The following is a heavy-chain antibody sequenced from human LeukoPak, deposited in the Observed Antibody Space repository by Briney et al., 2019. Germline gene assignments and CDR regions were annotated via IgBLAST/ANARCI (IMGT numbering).Heavy chain of an antibody. CDR3: AKAEGYSGYDYYYYGMDV. V-gene: IGHV3-30*18. J-gene: IGHJ6*02. Sequence: GGSLRLSCAASGFTFSSYGMHWVRQAPGKGLEWVAVISYDGSNKYYADSVKGRFTISRDNSKNTLYLQMNSLRAEDTAVYYCAKAEGYSGYDYYYYGMDVWGQGTTVTVSS. CDR2: ISYDGSNK. CDR1: GFTFSSYG. D-gene: IGHD5-12*01.